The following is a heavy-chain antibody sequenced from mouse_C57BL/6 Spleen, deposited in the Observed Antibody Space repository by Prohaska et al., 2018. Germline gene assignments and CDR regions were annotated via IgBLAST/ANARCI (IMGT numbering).Heavy chain of an antibody. J-gene: IGHJ1*03. CDR2: SRNKANDYTT. CDR1: GFTFSDFY. Sequence: EVKLVESGGGLVQSGRSLRLSCATSGFTFSDFYMEWVRQAPGKGLEWIAASRNKANDYTTEYSASVKGRFIVSRDTSQSILYRQMNALRAEDTAIYYCARDDGNWYFDVWGTGTTVTVSS. CDR3: ARDDGNWYFDV. V-gene: IGHV7-1*01. D-gene: IGHD2-1*01.